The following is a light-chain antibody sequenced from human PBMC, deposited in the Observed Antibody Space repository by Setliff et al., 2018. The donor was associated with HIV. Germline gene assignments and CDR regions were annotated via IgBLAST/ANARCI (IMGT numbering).Light chain of an antibody. CDR2: QAT. J-gene: IGLJ1*01. V-gene: IGLV2-23*01. CDR3: RSNTGSNTYV. CDR1: SSDIGRYNL. Sequence: QSVLTQPASVSGSPGQSITISYTGTSSDIGRYNLVSWYQQYPGKAPKLMIYQATKRPSGVSNRFSGSKSGNTASLTISGLQAEDEADYYCRSNTGSNTYVFGSGTKVTVL.